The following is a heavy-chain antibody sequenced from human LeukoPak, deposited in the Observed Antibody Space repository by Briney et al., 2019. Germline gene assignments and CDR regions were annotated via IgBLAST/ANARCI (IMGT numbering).Heavy chain of an antibody. V-gene: IGHV3-48*03. CDR3: ARGGPWIQLWPFDY. Sequence: GGSLRLSCAASGFTFSSYEMNWVRQAPGKGLEWVSYISSSGSTIYYADSVKGRFTISRDNAKNSLYLQMNSLRAEDTAVYYCARGGPWIQLWPFDYWGQGTLVTVSS. J-gene: IGHJ4*02. CDR2: ISSSGSTI. CDR1: GFTFSSYE. D-gene: IGHD5-18*01.